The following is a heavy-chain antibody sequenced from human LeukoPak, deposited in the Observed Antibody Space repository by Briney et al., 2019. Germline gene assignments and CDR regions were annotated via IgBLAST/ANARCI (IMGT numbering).Heavy chain of an antibody. CDR1: GGTFSSYA. D-gene: IGHD6-13*01. CDR2: IIPILGIA. Sequence: SVKVSCKASGGTFSSYAISWVRQAPGQGPEWMGRIIPILGIANYAQKFQGRVTITADKSTSTAYMELSSLRSEDTAVYYCASRPIAAAGPNFDYWGQGTLVTVSS. J-gene: IGHJ4*02. V-gene: IGHV1-69*04. CDR3: ASRPIAAAGPNFDY.